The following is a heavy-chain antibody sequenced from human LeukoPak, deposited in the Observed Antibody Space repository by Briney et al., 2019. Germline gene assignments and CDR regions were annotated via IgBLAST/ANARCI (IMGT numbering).Heavy chain of an antibody. CDR2: FDPEDGET. V-gene: IGHV1-24*01. CDR1: GYTLTELS. CDR3: ATGNIAVAGDFDY. J-gene: IGHJ4*02. Sequence: ASVKVSCKVSGYTLTELSMHWVRQAPGKGLEWMGGFDPEDGETIYAQKFQGRVTMTEDTSTDTAYMELSSLRSEDTAGYYCATGNIAVAGDFDYWGQGTLVTVSS. D-gene: IGHD6-19*01.